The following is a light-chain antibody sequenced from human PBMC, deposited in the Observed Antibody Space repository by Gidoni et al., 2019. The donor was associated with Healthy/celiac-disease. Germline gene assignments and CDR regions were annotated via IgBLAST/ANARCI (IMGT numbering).Light chain of an antibody. J-gene: IGKJ2*01. CDR1: QSVSSN. CDR2: GAS. V-gene: IGKV3-15*01. Sequence: EIVMTQSPATLSVSAGERATLSCRASQSVSSNLAWYQQKPGQAPRLLLYGASTRATGIPARFSGSGSGTEFTLTISSLQSEDFAVYYCQQFNNWPPVTFGQGTKLEIK. CDR3: QQFNNWPPVT.